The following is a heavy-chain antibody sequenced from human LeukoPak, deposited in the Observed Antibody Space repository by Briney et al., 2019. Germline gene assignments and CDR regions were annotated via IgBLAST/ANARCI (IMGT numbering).Heavy chain of an antibody. CDR3: AREIIEVPGSSDY. V-gene: IGHV3-11*04. CDR1: GFTFSDYF. D-gene: IGHD6-19*01. CDR2: INSGSGYTK. Sequence: GGSLRLSCAASGFTFSDYFISWIRQTPGKGLEWISYINSGSGYTKYYADSVKGRFTISRDNARNSVYLQMNSLRAEDTAAYYCAREIIEVPGSSDYWGQGILVTVSS. J-gene: IGHJ4*02.